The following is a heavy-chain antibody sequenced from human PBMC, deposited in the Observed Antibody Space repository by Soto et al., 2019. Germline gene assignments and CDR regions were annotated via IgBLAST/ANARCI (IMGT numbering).Heavy chain of an antibody. CDR2: IYYSGST. CDR1: GGSISSSSYY. V-gene: IGHV4-61*05. CDR3: ARVPRSANYYYYYMDV. Sequence: PSETLSLTCTVSGGSISSSSYYWGWIRQPPGKGLEWIGYIYYSGSTNYNPSLKSRVTISVDTSKNQFSLKLSSVTAADTAVYYCARVPRSANYYYYYMDVWGKGTTVTVSS. J-gene: IGHJ6*03.